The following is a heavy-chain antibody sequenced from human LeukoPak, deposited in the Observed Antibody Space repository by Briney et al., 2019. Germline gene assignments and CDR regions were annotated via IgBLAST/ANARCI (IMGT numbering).Heavy chain of an antibody. CDR2: IIPILGIA. V-gene: IGHV1-69*04. CDR1: GGTFSSYA. Sequence: ASVKVSCKASGGTFSSYAISWVRQAPGQGLEWMGRIIPILGIANYAQKFQGRVTITADKSTSTAYMELSSLRSEDMAVYYCARLTDSEDAFDIWGQGTMVTVSS. D-gene: IGHD3-22*01. J-gene: IGHJ3*02. CDR3: ARLTDSEDAFDI.